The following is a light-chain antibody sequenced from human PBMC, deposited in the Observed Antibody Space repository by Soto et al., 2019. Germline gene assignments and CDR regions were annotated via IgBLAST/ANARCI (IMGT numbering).Light chain of an antibody. CDR3: SSYAGSNNFGVL. CDR1: SSDVGGYNY. V-gene: IGLV2-8*01. CDR2: EVT. Sequence: QSALTQPPSASGSPGQSVTISCTGTSSDVGGYNYVSWYQQHPGKAPKLMIYEVTKRPSGVPDRFSGSKSDNTASLTVSGLQAEDEAHYYCSSYAGSNNFGVLFGGGTKLTVL. J-gene: IGLJ2*01.